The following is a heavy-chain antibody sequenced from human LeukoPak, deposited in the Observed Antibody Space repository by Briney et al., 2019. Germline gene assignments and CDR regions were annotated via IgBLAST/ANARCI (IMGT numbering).Heavy chain of an antibody. CDR1: GGSISSYY. CDR3: ARAPRLGGRVDY. CDR2: IYYSGST. J-gene: IGHJ4*02. V-gene: IGHV4-59*01. D-gene: IGHD2-15*01. Sequence: SETLSLTCTVSGGSISSYYWSWIRQPPGKGLEWIGYIYYSGSTNYNPSLKSRVTISVDTSKNQFSLRLSSVTAADTAVYYCARAPRLGGRVDYWGQGTLVTVSS.